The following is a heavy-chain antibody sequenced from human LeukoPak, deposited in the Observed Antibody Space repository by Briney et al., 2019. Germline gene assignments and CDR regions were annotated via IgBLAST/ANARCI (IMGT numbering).Heavy chain of an antibody. CDR1: GHTVSSNY. J-gene: IGHJ4*02. D-gene: IGHD3-10*02. V-gene: IGHV3-66*01. Sequence: GGPLRLSCGLSGHTVSSNYIRGVRQAPGKGLEWVSIIYSGGNTYYGDPGKGRFTISRVNSKNMLYLQMNSVRAEDTGVYFCARELNSVRFDCWGQGTLVTVSA. CDR3: ARELNSVRFDC. CDR2: IYSGGNT.